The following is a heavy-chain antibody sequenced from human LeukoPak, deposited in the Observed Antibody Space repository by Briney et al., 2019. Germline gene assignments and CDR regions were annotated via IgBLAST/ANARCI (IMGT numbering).Heavy chain of an antibody. J-gene: IGHJ3*02. CDR3: ARLMVRGVIITSDAFDI. D-gene: IGHD3-10*01. V-gene: IGHV1-18*01. Sequence: GASVNVSCTASGYTFTSYGISWVRQAPGQGLEWMGWISAYNGNTNYAQKLQGRVTMTTDTSTSTAYMELRSLRSDDTAVYYCARLMVRGVIITSDAFDIWGQGTMVTVSS. CDR2: ISAYNGNT. CDR1: GYTFTSYG.